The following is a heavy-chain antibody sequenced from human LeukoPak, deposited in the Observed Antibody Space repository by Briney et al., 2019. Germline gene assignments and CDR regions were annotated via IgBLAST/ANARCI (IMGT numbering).Heavy chain of an antibody. J-gene: IGHJ4*02. V-gene: IGHV3-30*18. CDR1: GFTFSSYD. CDR2: ISYDGSNK. Sequence: GGSLRLSCAASGFTFSSYDMHWVRQAPGKGLEWVAVISYDGSNKYYADSVKGRFTISRDNSKNTLYLQMNSLRAEDTAVYYCAKTNPRYSSSWYFPGYWGQGTLVTVSS. CDR3: AKTNPRYSSSWYFPGY. D-gene: IGHD6-13*01.